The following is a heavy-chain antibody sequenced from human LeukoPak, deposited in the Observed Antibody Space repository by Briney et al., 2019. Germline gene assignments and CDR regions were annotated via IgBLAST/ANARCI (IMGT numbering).Heavy chain of an antibody. Sequence: GGSLRLSCAASGFTFSSYGMHWVRQAPGEGLEWVAVIWYDGSNKYYADSVKGRFTISRDNSKNTLYLQMNSLRAEDTAVYYCAREDGSSSRTYFDYWGQGTLVTVSS. D-gene: IGHD6-13*01. V-gene: IGHV3-33*01. CDR2: IWYDGSNK. CDR3: AREDGSSSRTYFDY. CDR1: GFTFSSYG. J-gene: IGHJ4*02.